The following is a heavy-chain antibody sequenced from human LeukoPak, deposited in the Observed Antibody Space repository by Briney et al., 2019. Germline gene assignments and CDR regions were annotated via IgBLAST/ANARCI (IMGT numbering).Heavy chain of an antibody. Sequence: KTSETLSLTCTVSGGSISSYYWSWIRQPPGKGLEWIGYIYYSGSTNYNPSLKSRVTISVDTSKNQFSLKLSSVTAADTAVYYCAGSTYYDFWSGPTRFDYWGQGTLVTVSS. J-gene: IGHJ4*02. V-gene: IGHV4-59*01. CDR3: AGSTYYDFWSGPTRFDY. CDR2: IYYSGST. D-gene: IGHD3-3*01. CDR1: GGSISSYY.